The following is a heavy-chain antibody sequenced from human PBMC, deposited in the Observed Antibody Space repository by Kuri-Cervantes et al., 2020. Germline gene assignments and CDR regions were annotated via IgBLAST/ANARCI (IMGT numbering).Heavy chain of an antibody. D-gene: IGHD5-12*01. V-gene: IGHV1-69*05. CDR3: ARGVSGYDSPADYYYGMDV. Sequence: SVKVSCKASGGTFSSYAISWVRQAPGQGLEWMGGIIPIFGTANYAQEFQGRVTITRDTSASTAYMELSSLRSEDTAVYYCARGVSGYDSPADYYYGMDVWGQGTTVTVSS. CDR1: GGTFSSYA. CDR2: IIPIFGTA. J-gene: IGHJ6*02.